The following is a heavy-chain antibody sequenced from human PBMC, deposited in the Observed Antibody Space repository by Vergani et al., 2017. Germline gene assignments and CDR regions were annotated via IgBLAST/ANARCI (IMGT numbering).Heavy chain of an antibody. D-gene: IGHD6-19*01. J-gene: IGHJ5*02. CDR2: IYYSGGT. Sequence: QLQLQESGPGLVKPSATLSLTCSVSGASIRSSNYYWGWIRQPPGKGLEWIASIYYSGGTYYNPSLKSRVTISVDTSKNQFSLKLRSVTAADTAVCFCAGHSTVEWLVKLGWIDPWGQGILVTVSS. CDR1: GASIRSSNYY. CDR3: AGHSTVEWLVKLGWIDP. V-gene: IGHV4-39*01.